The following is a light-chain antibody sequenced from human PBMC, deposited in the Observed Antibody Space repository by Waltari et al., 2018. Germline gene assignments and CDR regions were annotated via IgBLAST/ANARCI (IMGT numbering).Light chain of an antibody. J-gene: IGKJ4*01. Sequence: DIVMTQSPDSLALSLGERATINRRSSQSDVYSSNNKNYLAWYQQKPGQPPKLLIYWASTRESGVPDRFSGSGSGTDFTLTISSLQAEDVAVYYCQQYYSTPLTFGGGTKVEI. CDR1: QSDVYSSNNKNY. CDR2: WAS. V-gene: IGKV4-1*01. CDR3: QQYYSTPLT.